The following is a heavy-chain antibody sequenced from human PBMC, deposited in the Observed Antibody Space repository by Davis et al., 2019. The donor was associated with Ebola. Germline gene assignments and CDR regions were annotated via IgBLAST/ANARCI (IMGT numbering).Heavy chain of an antibody. J-gene: IGHJ4*02. CDR2: ISYEGSSK. V-gene: IGHV3-30-3*01. CDR3: ARDSRGVGADLDY. CDR1: GFTFNSYA. Sequence: GESLKISCAASGFTFNSYAMFWVRQAPGKGLEWVTSISYEGSSKNYADSVKGRFTVSRDNSRNTLYLQMNSLRAEDTAVYYCARDSRGVGADLDYWGQGTLVSVSS. D-gene: IGHD6-25*01.